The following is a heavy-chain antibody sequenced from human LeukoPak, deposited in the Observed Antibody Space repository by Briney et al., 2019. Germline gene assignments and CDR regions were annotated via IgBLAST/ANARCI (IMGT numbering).Heavy chain of an antibody. D-gene: IGHD3-10*01. Sequence: ASVKVSCKASGFTFTSFDINWVRQAPGQGLEWMGWMNSNSGNTGYAQKFQGRVTMTRNTSMSTAYMELSGLRSEDTAVYYCARGGASPYYYGMDVWGQGTTVTVSS. CDR3: ARGGASPYYYGMDV. CDR2: MNSNSGNT. CDR1: GFTFTSFD. J-gene: IGHJ6*02. V-gene: IGHV1-8*01.